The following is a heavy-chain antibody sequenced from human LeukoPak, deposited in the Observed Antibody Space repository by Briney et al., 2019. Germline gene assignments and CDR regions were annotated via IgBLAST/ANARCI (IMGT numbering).Heavy chain of an antibody. Sequence: ASVKVSCKASGYTFTSNYMHWVRQAPGQGLEWMGIINPSGGSTSYAQKFQGRVTMTTDTSTSTAYMELRSLRSDDTAVYYCARDWTMVRGAPGGYWGQGTLVTVSS. D-gene: IGHD3-10*01. CDR1: GYTFTSNY. J-gene: IGHJ4*02. CDR3: ARDWTMVRGAPGGY. V-gene: IGHV1-46*01. CDR2: INPSGGST.